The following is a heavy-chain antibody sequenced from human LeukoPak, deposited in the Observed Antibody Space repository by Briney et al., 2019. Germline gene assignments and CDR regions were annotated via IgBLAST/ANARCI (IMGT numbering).Heavy chain of an antibody. CDR1: GFTFSNFW. CDR2: ISSSSSTI. Sequence: GGSLRLSCAAYGFTFSNFWMNWVRQAPGKGLEWVSYISSSSSTIYYADSVKGRFTISRDNAKNSLYLQMNSLRAEDTAVYYCARDRGYYGSAGLDYWGQGTLVTVSS. J-gene: IGHJ4*02. D-gene: IGHD3-10*01. V-gene: IGHV3-48*01. CDR3: ARDRGYYGSAGLDY.